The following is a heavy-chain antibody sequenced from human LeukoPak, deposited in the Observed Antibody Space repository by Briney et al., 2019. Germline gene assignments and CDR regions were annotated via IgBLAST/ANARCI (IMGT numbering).Heavy chain of an antibody. D-gene: IGHD4-17*01. CDR1: GFTFSDFE. CDR3: ARLRSPTDY. J-gene: IGHJ4*02. CDR2: IGGSGSIT. V-gene: IGHV3-48*03. Sequence: GGSLRLSCAVSGFTFSDFEMNWVRQAPGKGPEWISYIGGSGSITYYADSVKGRFTISRDNAKNSLFLQMDSLRAEDTAVYYCARLRSPTDYWGQGTLVTVSS.